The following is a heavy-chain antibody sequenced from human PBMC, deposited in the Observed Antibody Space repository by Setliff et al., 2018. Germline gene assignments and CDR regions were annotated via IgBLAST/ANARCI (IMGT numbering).Heavy chain of an antibody. CDR1: GGSVSSYY. D-gene: IGHD3-22*01. CDR2: IYTTGST. J-gene: IGHJ4*02. Sequence: SETLSLTCTVSGGSVSSYYWSWIRQPAGKGLEWIGHIYTTGSTNYNHSLKSRVTLSVDTSKNQFSLKLTSVTAADTAIYYCARTPYYYDTAGYDFWGQGTLVTVSS. V-gene: IGHV4-4*07. CDR3: ARTPYYYDTAGYDF.